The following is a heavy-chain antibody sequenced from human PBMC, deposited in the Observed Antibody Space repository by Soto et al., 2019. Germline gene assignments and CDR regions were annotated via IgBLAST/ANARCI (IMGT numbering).Heavy chain of an antibody. J-gene: IGHJ6*02. CDR3: AGGDYYHSSGYYFYYYTMEV. D-gene: IGHD3-22*01. CDR2: VYYGGTT. CDR1: GGSISSSTYF. V-gene: IGHV4-39*01. Sequence: QLHLQESGPGLVKPSETLSLTCTVSGGSISSSTYFWGWIRQPPGKGLEWIGNVYYGGTTYYNPSLKSRVTISVETSTGQFSLKMSSVTAADTAVYYCAGGDYYHSSGYYFYYYTMEVWGQGTTVTVSS.